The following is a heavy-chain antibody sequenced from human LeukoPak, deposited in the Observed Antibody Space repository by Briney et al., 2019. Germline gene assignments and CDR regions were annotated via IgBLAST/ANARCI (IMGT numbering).Heavy chain of an antibody. CDR3: ARVPPPKDGNWFDP. CDR1: GYTFTSYA. D-gene: IGHD2-15*01. CDR2: INAGNGNT. V-gene: IGHV1-3*01. Sequence: SVKVSCKASGYTFTSYAMHWVRQAPGQRLEWMGWINAGNGNTKYSQKFQGRVTITRDTSASTAYMELSSLRSEDTAVYYCARVPPPKDGNWFDPWGQGTLVTVSS. J-gene: IGHJ5*02.